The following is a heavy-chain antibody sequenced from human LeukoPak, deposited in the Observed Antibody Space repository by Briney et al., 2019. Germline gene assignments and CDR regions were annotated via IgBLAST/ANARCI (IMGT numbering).Heavy chain of an antibody. J-gene: IGHJ4*02. Sequence: GGSLRLSCTTSGFTFGDYAMTWVRQAPGKGLEWVGFIRGKAYGGTTDYAASLRGRVSISRDDSKSVAYLQMNSLKNEDTAIYYCSAQRLREVIHDFWGRGTLVTVSP. V-gene: IGHV3-49*04. CDR3: SAQRLREVIHDF. D-gene: IGHD3-10*01. CDR2: IRGKAYGGTT. CDR1: GFTFGDYA.